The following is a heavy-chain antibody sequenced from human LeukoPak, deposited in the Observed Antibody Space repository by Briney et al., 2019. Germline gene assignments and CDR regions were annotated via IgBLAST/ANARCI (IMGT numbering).Heavy chain of an antibody. CDR3: ARDLGDSGTTPLDY. CDR1: GFTFSSYA. J-gene: IGHJ4*02. D-gene: IGHD1-7*01. V-gene: IGHV3-30-3*01. CDR2: ISYDGSNK. Sequence: GGSLRLSCAASGFTFSSYAMHWVRQAPGKGLEWVAVISYDGSNKYYADPVKGRFTISRDNSKNTLYLQMNSLRAEDTAVYYCARDLGDSGTTPLDYWGQGTLVTVSS.